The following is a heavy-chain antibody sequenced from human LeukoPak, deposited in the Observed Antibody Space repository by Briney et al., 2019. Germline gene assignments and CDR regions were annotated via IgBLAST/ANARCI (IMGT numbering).Heavy chain of an antibody. CDR1: GGSISSGGYS. CDR2: IYHSGST. CDR3: ARVTPDYTFDY. D-gene: IGHD2-2*02. J-gene: IGHJ4*02. Sequence: PSQTLSLTCAVSGGSISSGGYSWSWIRQPPGKGLEWIGYIYHSGSTYYNPSLKGRVTISVDRSKNQFSLKLSSVTAADTAVYYCARVTPDYTFDYWGQGTLVTVSS. V-gene: IGHV4-30-2*01.